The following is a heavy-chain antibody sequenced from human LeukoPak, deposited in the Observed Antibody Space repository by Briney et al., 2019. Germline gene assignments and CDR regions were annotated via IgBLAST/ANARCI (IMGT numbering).Heavy chain of an antibody. CDR2: TKYGAST. V-gene: IGHV4-39*01. J-gene: IGHJ5*02. Sequence: SETLSLTCTVSGGSISSSINYWAWIRQPPGKGLEWIATTKYGASTFYNPSLRSRVTISVDTSKNQFSLKVNSVTAADTAVYYCARLGYGNGRVNWFDPWGQGNLDTVSS. CDR1: GGSISSSINY. D-gene: IGHD5-18*01. CDR3: ARLGYGNGRVNWFDP.